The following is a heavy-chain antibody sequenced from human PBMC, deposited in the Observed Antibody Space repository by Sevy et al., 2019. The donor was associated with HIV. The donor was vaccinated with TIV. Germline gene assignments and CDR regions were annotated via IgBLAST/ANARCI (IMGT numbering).Heavy chain of an antibody. CDR3: ARGSHQYDSSGYHLDY. J-gene: IGHJ4*02. D-gene: IGHD3-22*01. V-gene: IGHV3-30-3*01. Sequence: GGSLRLSCAASGFTFSSYAMHWVRQAPGKGLEWVAVISYDGSNKYYVDSVKGRFTISRDNSKKTLYLQMNSLRAVDTAVYYCARGSHQYDSSGYHLDYWGQGTLVTVSS. CDR2: ISYDGSNK. CDR1: GFTFSSYA.